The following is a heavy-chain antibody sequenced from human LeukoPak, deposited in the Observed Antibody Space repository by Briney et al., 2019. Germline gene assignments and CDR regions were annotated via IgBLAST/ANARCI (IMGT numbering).Heavy chain of an antibody. Sequence: QSGGSLRLSCAASGFTFSDYYMSWVRQAPGKGLEWVANIKQDGSEKYYVDSVKGRFTISRDNARNSLYLQMNSLRAEDTAVYYCASLYDYGGNSDFDYWGQGTLVAVSS. CDR2: IKQDGSEK. CDR3: ASLYDYGGNSDFDY. J-gene: IGHJ4*02. V-gene: IGHV3-7*01. CDR1: GFTFSDYY. D-gene: IGHD4-23*01.